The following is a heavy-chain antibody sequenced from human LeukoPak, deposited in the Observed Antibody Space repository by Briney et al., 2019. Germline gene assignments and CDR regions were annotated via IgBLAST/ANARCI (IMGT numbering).Heavy chain of an antibody. CDR1: GFTFSSYG. CDR2: ISVRSNYI. Sequence: GGSLRLSCAASGFTFSSYGMHWVRQAPGKGLEWVSSISVRSNYIYYADSVRGRFSISRDDARNSLYLQMDSLRGDDTAVYYCVRLRRNYDSSGYYYYYDYWGQGTLVTVSS. CDR3: VRLRRNYDSSGYYYYYDY. J-gene: IGHJ4*02. V-gene: IGHV3-21*01. D-gene: IGHD3-22*01.